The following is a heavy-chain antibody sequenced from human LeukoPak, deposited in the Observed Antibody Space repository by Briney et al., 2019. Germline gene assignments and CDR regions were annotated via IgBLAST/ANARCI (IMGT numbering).Heavy chain of an antibody. J-gene: IGHJ4*02. Sequence: SVKVSCKASGGTFSSYAISWVRQAPGQGLEWMGRIIPILGIANYAQKFQGRVTITADKSTSTAYMELSSLRSEDTAVYYCARNSGYYSPTLLDYWGQGTLVTVSS. V-gene: IGHV1-69*04. CDR2: IIPILGIA. CDR3: ARNSGYYSPTLLDY. CDR1: GGTFSSYA. D-gene: IGHD3-22*01.